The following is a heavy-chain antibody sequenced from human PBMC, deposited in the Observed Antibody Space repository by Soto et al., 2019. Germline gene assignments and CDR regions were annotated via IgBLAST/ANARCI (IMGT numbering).Heavy chain of an antibody. Sequence: QVQLVQSGAEVKKPGASVKVSCKASGYTFTGYYMHWVRQAPGQGLEWMGWINPNSGGTNYAQKFQGRVTMTRDTSVSTAYMELSRLRSDDTAVYYCAGDYYDSSGYSNWFDPWCQGTLVTVST. D-gene: IGHD3-22*01. CDR2: INPNSGGT. CDR1: GYTFTGYY. V-gene: IGHV1-2*02. J-gene: IGHJ5*02. CDR3: AGDYYDSSGYSNWFDP.